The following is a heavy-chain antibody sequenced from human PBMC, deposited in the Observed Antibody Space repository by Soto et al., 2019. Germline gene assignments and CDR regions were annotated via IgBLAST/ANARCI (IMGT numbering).Heavy chain of an antibody. D-gene: IGHD6-13*01. CDR1: GFTFSSYA. CDR2: ISGSGGST. CDR3: AKDRIAGTNEPPYYFDY. V-gene: IGHV3-23*01. J-gene: IGHJ4*02. Sequence: EVQLLESGGGLVQPGGSLRLSCAASGFTFSSYAMSWVRQAPGKGLEWVSAISGSGGSTYYADSVKGRFTISRDNSKNTLYLQMNSLRAEDTAVCYCAKDRIAGTNEPPYYFDYWGQGTLVTVSS.